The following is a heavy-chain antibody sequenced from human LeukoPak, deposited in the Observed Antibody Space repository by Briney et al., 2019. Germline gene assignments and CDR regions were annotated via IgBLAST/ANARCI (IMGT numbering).Heavy chain of an antibody. V-gene: IGHV3-23*01. Sequence: GGSLRLSCAASGFTFSSYAMSWVRQAPGKGLESVSAISGSGGSTYYADSVKGRFTISRDNSKNTLYLQMNSLRAEDTAVYYCAKVSLGYCSGGSCFYKWYFDYWGQGTLVTVSS. D-gene: IGHD2-15*01. CDR1: GFTFSSYA. CDR3: AKVSLGYCSGGSCFYKWYFDY. CDR2: ISGSGGST. J-gene: IGHJ4*02.